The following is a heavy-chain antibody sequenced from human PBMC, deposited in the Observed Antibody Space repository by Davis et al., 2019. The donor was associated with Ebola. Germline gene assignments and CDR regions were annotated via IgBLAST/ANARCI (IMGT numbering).Heavy chain of an antibody. D-gene: IGHD3-10*01. V-gene: IGHV3-21*01. CDR3: ARAWGSGSYYYYGMDV. CDR1: GFTFSSYS. Sequence: GGSLRFSCAASGFTFSSYSMNWVRQAPGKGLEWVSSISSSSSYIYYADSVKGRFTISRDNAKNTLYLQMNSLRAEDTAVYYCARAWGSGSYYYYGMDVWGQGTTVTVSS. CDR2: ISSSSSYI. J-gene: IGHJ6*02.